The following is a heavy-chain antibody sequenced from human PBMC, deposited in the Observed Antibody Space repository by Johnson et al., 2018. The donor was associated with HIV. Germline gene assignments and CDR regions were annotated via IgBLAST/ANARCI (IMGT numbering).Heavy chain of an antibody. CDR1: GFTFSSYA. CDR2: ISSNGGST. D-gene: IGHD6-13*01. CDR3: AREYSSSWYSWSAFDI. V-gene: IGHV3-64*01. J-gene: IGHJ3*02. Sequence: VQLVESGGGLVQPGGSLRLSCAASGFTFSSYAMHWVRQAPGKGLEYVSAISSNGGSTYYAKSVKGRFTISRDNSKNTLYLQMGSLRAEDMAVYYCAREYSSSWYSWSAFDIWGQGTMVTVSS.